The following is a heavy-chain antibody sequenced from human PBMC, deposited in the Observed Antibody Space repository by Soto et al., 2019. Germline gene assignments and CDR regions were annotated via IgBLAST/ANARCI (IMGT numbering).Heavy chain of an antibody. V-gene: IGHV4-59*08. CDR2: NYYSGST. Sequence: SETLSLTCTVSGGSISSYYWSWIRQPPGKGLEWIGYNYYSGSTNYNPSLKIRVIISVDMSKIHFSLKLSSVTAADTAVYYCARRYGPGFDYWGQGTLVTVSS. D-gene: IGHD4-17*01. CDR1: GGSISSYY. CDR3: ARRYGPGFDY. J-gene: IGHJ4*02.